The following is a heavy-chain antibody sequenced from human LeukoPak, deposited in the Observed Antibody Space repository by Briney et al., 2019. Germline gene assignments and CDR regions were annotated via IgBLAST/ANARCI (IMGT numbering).Heavy chain of an antibody. CDR2: IYYSGST. J-gene: IGHJ4*02. Sequence: PSETLSLTCTVSGDSISSTYYYWGWIRQPPGKGLEWIGSIYYSGSTYYNPSLKSRVTISVDTSKNQFSLKLSSVTAADTAVYYCARTSSWDYYFDYWGQGTLVTVSS. CDR1: GDSISSTYYY. V-gene: IGHV4-39*07. CDR3: ARTSSWDYYFDY. D-gene: IGHD6-13*01.